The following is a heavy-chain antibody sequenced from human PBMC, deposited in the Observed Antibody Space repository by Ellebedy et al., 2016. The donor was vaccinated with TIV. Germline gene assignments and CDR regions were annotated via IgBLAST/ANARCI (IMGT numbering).Heavy chain of an antibody. Sequence: AASVKVSCKASGGTFSSYAISWVRQAPGQGLEWMGGIIPIFGTANYAQKFQGRVTITADESTSTAYMELRSLRSDDTAVYYCARGHNYYDSSGGSIHLFRRSGGMDVWGQGTTVTVSS. CDR3: ARGHNYYDSSGGSIHLFRRSGGMDV. D-gene: IGHD3-22*01. J-gene: IGHJ6*02. CDR1: GGTFSSYA. V-gene: IGHV1-69*13. CDR2: IIPIFGTA.